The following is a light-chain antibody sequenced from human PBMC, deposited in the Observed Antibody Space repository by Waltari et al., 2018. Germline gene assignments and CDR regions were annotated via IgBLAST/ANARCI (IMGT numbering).Light chain of an antibody. CDR3: QNHERLPAT. J-gene: IGKJ1*01. CDR2: AAS. CDR1: QSVSKY. Sequence: EVVLTQSPGTLSLSTGERATLSCRASQSVSKYLAWYQQRPGQAPRLLIYAASTRATGVSDRFSGSGFGTDFSLTISRLEPEDFAVYFCQNHERLPATFGQGTKVEIK. V-gene: IGKV3-20*01.